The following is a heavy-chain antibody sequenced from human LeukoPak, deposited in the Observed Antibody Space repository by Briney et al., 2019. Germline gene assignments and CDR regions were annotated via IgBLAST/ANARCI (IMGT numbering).Heavy chain of an antibody. J-gene: IGHJ4*02. V-gene: IGHV3-23*01. CDR2: ISGSGGST. D-gene: IGHD3-16*02. CDR1: GFTFSSYA. CDR3: AKRDDYVWGSYRS. Sequence: GGSLRLSCAASGFTFSSYAMSWVRQAPGKGLEWVSAISGSGGSTYYADSAKGRFTISRDNSKNTLYLQMNSLRAEDTAVYYCAKRDDYVWGSYRSWGQGTLVTVSS.